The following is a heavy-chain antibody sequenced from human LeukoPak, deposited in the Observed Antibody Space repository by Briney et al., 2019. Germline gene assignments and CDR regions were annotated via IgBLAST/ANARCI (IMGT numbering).Heavy chain of an antibody. CDR3: ARESISGHRDFDY. CDR2: VSSGSRTR. J-gene: IGHJ4*02. CDR1: GFTFSSYS. Sequence: GGSLRLSCAASGFTFSSYSMNWLRQAQGQGLEWLSYVSSGSRTRYYADSVMGRFTVSRDNAKGALYLQMTSLRPEDTAVYYCARESISGHRDFDYWGQGALVTVSS. D-gene: IGHD1-20*01. V-gene: IGHV3-48*01.